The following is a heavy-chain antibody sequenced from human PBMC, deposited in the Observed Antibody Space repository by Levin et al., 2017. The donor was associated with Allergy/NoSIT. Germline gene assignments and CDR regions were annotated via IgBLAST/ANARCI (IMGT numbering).Heavy chain of an antibody. J-gene: IGHJ4*02. V-gene: IGHV3-23*01. CDR1: GFTFSDYA. CDR3: AKGRTTTAAAGPSRLPFDH. D-gene: IGHD6-13*01. Sequence: GGSLRLSCAPTGFTFSDYAMAWVRQAPGKGLEWVASISASAASTYYADSVKGRFSLSRDNYKNTLYLQMNSLRAEDTATYYCAKGRTTTAAAGPSRLPFDHWGQGTLVTVSS. CDR2: ISASAAST.